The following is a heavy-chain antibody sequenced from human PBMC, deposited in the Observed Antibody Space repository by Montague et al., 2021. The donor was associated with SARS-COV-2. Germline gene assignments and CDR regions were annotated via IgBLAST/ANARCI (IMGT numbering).Heavy chain of an antibody. CDR3: ENFRRTQLLFGTLYYGMDV. D-gene: IGHD2-2*01. CDR2: ISYSGST. J-gene: IGHJ6*02. Sequence: SETLSLTCTVSGGSISSYYWSWIWQPPGRGPQWIGYISYSGSTNYNPSLKSRVNISVDTSKNHFTLRLSSVTAAATAVYYCENFRRTQLLFGTLYYGMDVRGQGTTVTVSS. V-gene: IGHV4-59*01. CDR1: GGSISSYY.